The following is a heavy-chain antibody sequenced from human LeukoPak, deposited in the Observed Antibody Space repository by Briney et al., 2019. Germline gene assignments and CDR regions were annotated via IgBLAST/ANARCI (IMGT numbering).Heavy chain of an antibody. CDR1: GGSFSGYY. D-gene: IGHD3-10*01. J-gene: IGHJ4*02. V-gene: IGHV4-34*01. Sequence: SETLSLTCAVYGGSFSGYYWAWIRQPPGKGLEWIGSMYYSGTTYYNPSLRSRVTISVDTSKNQFSLKLSSVTAADTAVYYCASNNYYYGSGSYASIFDYWGQGTLVTVSS. CDR2: MYYSGTT. CDR3: ASNNYYYGSGSYASIFDY.